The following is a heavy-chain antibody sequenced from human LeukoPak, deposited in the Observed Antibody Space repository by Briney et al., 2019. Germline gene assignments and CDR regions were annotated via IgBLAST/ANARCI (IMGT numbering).Heavy chain of an antibody. V-gene: IGHV1-46*01. CDR1: GYTFTSYY. Sequence: GASVKVSCKASGYTFTSYYMHWVRQAPGQGLEWMGIINPIVGSTSYAQKFQGRVTMTTDTSTSTVYMELSSLRSEDTAVYYCARDHRSGFFVYWGQGTLVTVSS. CDR3: ARDHRSGFFVY. D-gene: IGHD3-22*01. J-gene: IGHJ4*02. CDR2: INPIVGST.